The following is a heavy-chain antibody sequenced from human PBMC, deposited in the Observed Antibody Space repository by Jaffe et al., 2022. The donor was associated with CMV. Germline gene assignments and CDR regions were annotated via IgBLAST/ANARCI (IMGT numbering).Heavy chain of an antibody. V-gene: IGHV4-59*01. J-gene: IGHJ4*02. Sequence: QVQLQESGPGLVKPSETLSLTCTVSGGSISSYYWSWIRQPPGKGLEWIGYIYYSGSTNYNPSLKSRVTISVDTSKNQFSLKLSSVTAADTAVYYCARAGYYDSSGYYPSIDYWGQGTLVTVSS. CDR1: GGSISSYY. D-gene: IGHD3-22*01. CDR2: IYYSGST. CDR3: ARAGYYDSSGYYPSIDY.